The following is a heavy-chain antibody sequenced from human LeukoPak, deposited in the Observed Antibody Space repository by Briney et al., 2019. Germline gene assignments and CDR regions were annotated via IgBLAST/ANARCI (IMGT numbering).Heavy chain of an antibody. CDR1: GYTFTDYY. CDR3: ARGDIYGDYVW. V-gene: IGHV1-2*02. J-gene: IGHJ4*02. D-gene: IGHD4-17*01. CDR2: INPYSGGT. Sequence: ASVKVSCKASGYTFTDYYMHWVRQAPGKGLEWMGWINPYSGGTKNAQKFQGRVTMTRDASTSTAYIDLSRLTFDDTAFYYCARGDIYGDYVWWGQGTLVTVSS.